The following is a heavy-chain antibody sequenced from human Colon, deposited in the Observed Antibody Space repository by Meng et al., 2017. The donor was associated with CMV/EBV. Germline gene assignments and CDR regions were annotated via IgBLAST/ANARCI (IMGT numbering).Heavy chain of an antibody. Sequence: QVQLVESGGGVVQAGGSLRLSCGAYGFSFSESGIHWLRQAPGKGLEWVSFIDTTNHYYADSVKGRFTISRDDSKRMVYLQMNNLKTEDTAMYFCSNGLLGVQGHWGQGTLVTVSS. CDR1: GFSFSESG. J-gene: IGHJ4*02. CDR3: SNGLLGVQGH. CDR2: IDTTNH. V-gene: IGHV3-30*02. D-gene: IGHD3-3*01.